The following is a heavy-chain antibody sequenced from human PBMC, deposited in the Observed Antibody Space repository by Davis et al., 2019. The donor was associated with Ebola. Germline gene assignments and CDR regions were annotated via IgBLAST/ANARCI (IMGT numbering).Heavy chain of an antibody. CDR3: ARYCSGGSCYRDY. CDR1: GFTFSSYS. CDR2: ISSSSYI. J-gene: IGHJ4*02. D-gene: IGHD2-15*01. Sequence: GGSLRLSCAASGFTFSSYSMNWVRQAPGKGLEWVSSISSSSYIYYADSVKGRFTISRDNAKNSLYLQMNSLRAEDTAVYYCARYCSGGSCYRDYWGQGTLVTVSS. V-gene: IGHV3-21*01.